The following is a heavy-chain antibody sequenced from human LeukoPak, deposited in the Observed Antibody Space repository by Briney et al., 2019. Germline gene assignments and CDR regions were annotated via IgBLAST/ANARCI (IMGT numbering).Heavy chain of an antibody. Sequence: SQTLSLTCTVSGGSISSGSYYWSWIRQPAGKGLEWIGRIYTSGSTNYNPSLKSRVTISVDTSKNQFSLKLSSVTAADTAVYYCSRAEYYYDSSGYRDLFDPWGQGTLVTVSS. CDR3: SRAEYYYDSSGYRDLFDP. J-gene: IGHJ5*02. CDR1: GGSISSGSYY. CDR2: IYTSGST. D-gene: IGHD3-22*01. V-gene: IGHV4-61*02.